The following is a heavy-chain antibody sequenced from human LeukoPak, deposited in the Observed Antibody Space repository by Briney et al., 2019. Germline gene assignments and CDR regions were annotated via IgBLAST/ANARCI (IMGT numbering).Heavy chain of an antibody. V-gene: IGHV4-4*09. D-gene: IGHD5-12*01. Sequence: SETLSLTRTVSGGSISSYYWSWIRQPPGKGLEWIGYIYTSGSTNYNPSLKSRVTISVDTSKNQFSLKLSSVTAADTAVYYCASLRLYDYAFDIWGQGTMVTVSS. CDR2: IYTSGST. CDR3: ASLRLYDYAFDI. J-gene: IGHJ3*02. CDR1: GGSISSYY.